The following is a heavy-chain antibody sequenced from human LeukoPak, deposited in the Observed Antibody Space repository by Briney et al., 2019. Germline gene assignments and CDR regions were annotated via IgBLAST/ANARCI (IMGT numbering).Heavy chain of an antibody. V-gene: IGHV5-51*01. Sequence: GESLKISCKGSGYSFTSYWIGWVRQMPGKGLEWMGIIYPGDSDTRYSPSFQGQVTISVDKSISTAYLQWSSLKASDTAMYYCATQTAGYYDSSGYYYDYWGQGTLVTVSS. CDR1: GYSFTSYW. D-gene: IGHD3-22*01. CDR2: IYPGDSDT. J-gene: IGHJ4*02. CDR3: ATQTAGYYDSSGYYYDY.